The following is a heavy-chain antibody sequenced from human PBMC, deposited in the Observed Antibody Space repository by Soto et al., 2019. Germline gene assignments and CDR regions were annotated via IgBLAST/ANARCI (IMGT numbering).Heavy chain of an antibody. J-gene: IGHJ4*02. D-gene: IGHD1-20*01. CDR3: ARITGRHLDY. CDR1: SGSISVTNVF. CDR2: IDYSGTA. V-gene: IGHV4-39*01. Sequence: LSLTCTVSSGSISVTNVFWGWVRQPPGKCLEWIGNIDYSGTAYFSPSLATRVTFHVDTSKNQFSLTLYSVTAADTAVYYCARITGRHLDYWGQGILVTVSS.